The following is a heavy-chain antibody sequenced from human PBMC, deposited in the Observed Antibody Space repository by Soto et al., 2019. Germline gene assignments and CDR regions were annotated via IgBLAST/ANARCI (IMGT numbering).Heavy chain of an antibody. CDR1: GGSISSGGYY. Sequence: QVQLQESGPGLVKPSQTLSLTCTVSGGSISSGGYYWSWIRQHPGKGLEWIGYIYYSGSTYYNPSLKSRVTISVDTSKNQFSLKLSSVTAADTAVYYCARALSGYDILTGYYRYYYYGMDVWGQWTTVTVSS. D-gene: IGHD3-9*01. V-gene: IGHV4-31*03. J-gene: IGHJ6*02. CDR3: ARALSGYDILTGYYRYYYYGMDV. CDR2: IYYSGST.